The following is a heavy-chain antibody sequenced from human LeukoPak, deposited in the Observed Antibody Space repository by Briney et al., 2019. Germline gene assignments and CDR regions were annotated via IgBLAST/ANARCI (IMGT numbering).Heavy chain of an antibody. CDR3: AKGTGDTAYYFDF. CDR2: IKQDGSAK. CDR1: GSTFSSYW. V-gene: IGHV3-7*03. Sequence: GGSLRLSCAASGSTFSSYWMSWVRQAPGKGLEWVANIKQDGSAKYYVDSVKGRFTISRDNAKSSLYLQMGSLRAEDTAIYYRAKGTGDTAYYFDFWGQGVLVTVSS. D-gene: IGHD7-27*01. J-gene: IGHJ4*02.